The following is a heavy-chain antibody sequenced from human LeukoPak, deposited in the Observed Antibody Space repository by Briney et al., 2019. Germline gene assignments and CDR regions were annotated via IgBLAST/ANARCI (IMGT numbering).Heavy chain of an antibody. V-gene: IGHV1-8*01. D-gene: IGHD3-22*01. Sequence: ASVKVSCKASGYTFTSYDINWVRQATGQGLEWMGWMNPNSGNTGYAQKFQGRVTMTRNTSISTAYMELSSLRSEDTAVYYCARGLGRITMIVGTYAFDIWGQGTMVTVSS. CDR2: MNPNSGNT. CDR3: ARGLGRITMIVGTYAFDI. CDR1: GYTFTSYD. J-gene: IGHJ3*02.